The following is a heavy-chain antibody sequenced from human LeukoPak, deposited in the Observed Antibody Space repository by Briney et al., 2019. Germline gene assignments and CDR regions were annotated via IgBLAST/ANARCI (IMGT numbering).Heavy chain of an antibody. CDR1: GFTFSSYA. CDR2: ISYDGSNK. Sequence: GRSLRLSCAASGFTFSSYAMHWVRQAPGKGLEWVAVISYDGSNKYYADSVKGRFTISRDNSKNTLYLQMNSLRAEDTAVYYCAKDMSDSSGWYPYYGMDVWGKGTTVTVSS. J-gene: IGHJ6*04. V-gene: IGHV3-30-3*01. D-gene: IGHD6-19*01. CDR3: AKDMSDSSGWYPYYGMDV.